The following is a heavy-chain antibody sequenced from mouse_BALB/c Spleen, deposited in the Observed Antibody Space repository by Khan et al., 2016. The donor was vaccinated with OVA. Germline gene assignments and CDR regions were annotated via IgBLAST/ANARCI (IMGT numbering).Heavy chain of an antibody. CDR3: AGSGYYRYDGYYFDY. CDR1: GYAFSRYW. D-gene: IGHD2-14*01. V-gene: IGHV1-80*01. Sequence: QMQLEESGAELVRPGSSVKISCKASGYAFSRYWMNWVKQRPGQGLEWIGQIYPGDGDTNYNGKFKGKATLTADKSSSTAYMQLNSLTSEDSAVYFCAGSGYYRYDGYYFDYWGQGTTLTVSS. J-gene: IGHJ2*01. CDR2: IYPGDGDT.